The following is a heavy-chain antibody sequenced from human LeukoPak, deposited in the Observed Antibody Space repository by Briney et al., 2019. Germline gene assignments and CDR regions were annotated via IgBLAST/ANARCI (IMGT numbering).Heavy chain of an antibody. J-gene: IGHJ3*02. V-gene: IGHV3-33*01. CDR3: ARDHGRREHLGPNAFDI. CDR1: GFTFSSYG. Sequence: PGGSLRLSCAASGFTFSSYGMHWVRQAPGKGLEWVAVIWYDGSNKYYADSVKGRFTISRDNSKNTLYLQMNSLRAEDTAVYYCARDHGRREHLGPNAFDIWGQGTMVTVSS. CDR2: IWYDGSNK. D-gene: IGHD6-25*01.